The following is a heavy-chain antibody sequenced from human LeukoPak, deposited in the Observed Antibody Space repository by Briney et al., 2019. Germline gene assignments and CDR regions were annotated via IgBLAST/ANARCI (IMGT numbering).Heavy chain of an antibody. V-gene: IGHV4-39*07. Sequence: SETLSLTCTVFGGSISSYYWSWIRQPPGKGLEWIGSIYYSGSTYYNPSLKSRVTISVDTSKNQFSLKLSSVTAADTAVYYCARATYYYDSGPAFDIWGQGTMVTVSS. CDR1: GGSISSYY. CDR2: IYYSGST. CDR3: ARATYYYDSGPAFDI. J-gene: IGHJ3*02. D-gene: IGHD3-10*01.